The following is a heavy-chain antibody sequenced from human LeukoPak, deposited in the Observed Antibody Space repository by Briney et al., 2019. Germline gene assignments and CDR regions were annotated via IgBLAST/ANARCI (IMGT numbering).Heavy chain of an antibody. J-gene: IGHJ4*02. Sequence: GESLKISSKGSGYSFTSYWIGWVRQMPGKGLEWMGIIYPADSDTRYSPSFQGQVTISADKSISTAYLQWSSLKASDTAMYYCARHSVSYSGYAPFDYWGQGTLVTVSS. D-gene: IGHD5-12*01. CDR3: ARHSVSYSGYAPFDY. CDR2: IYPADSDT. CDR1: GYSFTSYW. V-gene: IGHV5-51*01.